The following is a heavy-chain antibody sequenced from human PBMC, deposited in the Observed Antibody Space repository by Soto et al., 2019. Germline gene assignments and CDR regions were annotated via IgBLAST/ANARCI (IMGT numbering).Heavy chain of an antibody. CDR1: GGSISSGGYY. Sequence: KTSETLSLTCTVSGGSISSGGYYWSWIRQHPGKGLEWIGYIYYSGSTYYNPSLKSRVTIPVDTSKNQFSLKLSSVTAADTAVYYCAWSAAAVVPYYFDYWGQGTLVTVS. CDR3: AWSAAAVVPYYFDY. D-gene: IGHD2-15*01. CDR2: IYYSGST. J-gene: IGHJ4*02. V-gene: IGHV4-31*03.